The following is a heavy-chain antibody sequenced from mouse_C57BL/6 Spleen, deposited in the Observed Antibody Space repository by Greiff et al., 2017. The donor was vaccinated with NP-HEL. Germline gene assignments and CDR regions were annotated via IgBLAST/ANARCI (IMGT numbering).Heavy chain of an antibody. CDR2: INPSNGGT. D-gene: IGHD2-3*01. CDR3: ARNGYYGDYAMDY. CDR1: GYTFTSYW. V-gene: IGHV1-53*01. Sequence: QVQLQQPGTELVKPGASVKLSCKASGYTFTSYWMHWVKQRPGQGLEWIGNINPSNGGTNYNEKFKSKATLTVDKSSRTAYMQLSSLTSEDSAVYYCARNGYYGDYAMDYWGQGTSVTVSS. J-gene: IGHJ4*01.